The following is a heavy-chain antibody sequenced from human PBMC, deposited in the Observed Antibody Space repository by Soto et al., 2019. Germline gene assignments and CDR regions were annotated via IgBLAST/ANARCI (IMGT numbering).Heavy chain of an antibody. D-gene: IGHD1-26*01. CDR3: ARESSGGSYDY. CDR1: GGSFSGYY. J-gene: IGHJ4*02. CDR2: INHSGST. Sequence: SETLSLTCAVYGGSFSGYYWSWIRQPPGKGLEWIGEINHSGSTNYNPSLKSRVTISVDTSKNQFSLKLSPVTAADTAVYYCARESSGGSYDYWGQGTLVTVSS. V-gene: IGHV4-34*01.